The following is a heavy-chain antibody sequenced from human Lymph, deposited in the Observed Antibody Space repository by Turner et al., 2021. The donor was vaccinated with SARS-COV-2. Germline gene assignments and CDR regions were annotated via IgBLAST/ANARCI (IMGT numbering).Heavy chain of an antibody. J-gene: IGHJ6*02. CDR2: TIPLLAIA. CDR1: GGTFSSSA. CDR3: ARIAAPGMGGGVHYYYYAMDV. D-gene: IGHD6-13*01. V-gene: IGHV1-69*10. Sequence: QVQLVQSGAEVKKPGSSVKVSCKASGGTFSSSAISWVRQAPGQGLEWTGGTIPLLAIANSAQQFQGRVTITAGQSTSTAYMELSSLRSEDTAVYFCARIAAPGMGGGVHYYYYAMDVWGQGTTVTVSS.